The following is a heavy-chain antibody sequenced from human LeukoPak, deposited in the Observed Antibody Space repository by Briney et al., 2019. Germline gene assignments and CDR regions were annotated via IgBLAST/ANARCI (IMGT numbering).Heavy chain of an antibody. Sequence: SETLSLTCTVSGGSISSSSYYWGWIRQPPGKGLEWIGSIYYSGSTYYNPSLKSRVTISVDTSKNQFSLKLSSVTAADTAVYYCARFWPDYDILTGYYPNYGMDVWGQGTTVTVSS. D-gene: IGHD3-9*01. J-gene: IGHJ6*02. CDR1: GGSISSSSYY. CDR3: ARFWPDYDILTGYYPNYGMDV. V-gene: IGHV4-39*07. CDR2: IYYSGST.